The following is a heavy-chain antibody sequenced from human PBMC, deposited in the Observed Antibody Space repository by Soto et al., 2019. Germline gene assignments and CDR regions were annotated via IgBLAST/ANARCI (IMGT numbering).Heavy chain of an antibody. Sequence: GASVKVSCKASGYTFTSYAMHWVRQAPGQRLEWMGWINAGNGNTKYSQKFQGRVTITRDTSASTAYMELSSLRSEDTAVYYCARDPTLLWFGPPIDYWGQGTLVTVSS. CDR3: ARDPTLLWFGPPIDY. CDR2: INAGNGNT. V-gene: IGHV1-3*01. J-gene: IGHJ4*02. CDR1: GYTFTSYA. D-gene: IGHD3-10*01.